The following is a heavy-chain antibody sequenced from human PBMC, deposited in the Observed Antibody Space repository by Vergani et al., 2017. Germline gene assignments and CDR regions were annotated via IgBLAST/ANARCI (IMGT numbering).Heavy chain of an antibody. V-gene: IGHV4-34*01. Sequence: QVQLQQWGAGLLKPSETLSLTCAVYGGSFSGYYWSWIRQPPGKGLEWIGEINHSGSTNYNPSLKSRVTISVDTSKNQFSLKLSSVTAADTAVYYCARGTSFKLRGYSGHVGLLDYWGQGTLVTVSS. CDR1: GGSFSGYY. CDR3: ARGTSFKLRGYSGHVGLLDY. D-gene: IGHD3-3*01. CDR2: INHSGST. J-gene: IGHJ4*02.